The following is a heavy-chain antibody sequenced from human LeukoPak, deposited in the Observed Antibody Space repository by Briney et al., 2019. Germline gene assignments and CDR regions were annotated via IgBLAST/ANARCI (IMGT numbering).Heavy chain of an antibody. D-gene: IGHD6-13*01. J-gene: IGHJ4*02. CDR2: IYSGGST. CDR3: AKATSGTLLFDY. Sequence: GGSLRLSCAASGFTFSSNYMSWVRQAPGKGLEWGSVIYSGGSTYYADSVKGRFTISRDNSKNTLYLQMNSLRAEDTAVYYCAKATSGTLLFDYWGQGTLVTVSS. V-gene: IGHV3-53*01. CDR1: GFTFSSNY.